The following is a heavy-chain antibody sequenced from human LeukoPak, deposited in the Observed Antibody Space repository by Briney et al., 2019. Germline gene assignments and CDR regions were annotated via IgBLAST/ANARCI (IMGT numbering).Heavy chain of an antibody. V-gene: IGHV4-39*07. CDR1: GGSISSSSYY. J-gene: IGHJ4*02. D-gene: IGHD6-6*01. Sequence: SETLSLTCTVSGGSISSSSYYWGWIRQPPGKGLEWIGSIYYSGSTYYNPSLKSRVTISVDTSKNQFSLKLSSVTAADTAVYYCARGEYSSSSTFFDYWGQGTLVTVSS. CDR2: IYYSGST. CDR3: ARGEYSSSSTFFDY.